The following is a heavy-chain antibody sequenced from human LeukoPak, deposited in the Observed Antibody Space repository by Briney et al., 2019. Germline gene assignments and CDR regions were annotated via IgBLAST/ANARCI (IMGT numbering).Heavy chain of an antibody. Sequence: GGSLRLSCAASGFTFTNYWMSWVRQAPGKGLEWVSAVYSGGSTFYADSVKGRFTISRDNSKNTLYLQISSLRAEDTAVYYCALLGAAGREYFQHWGQGTLVTVSS. CDR1: GFTFTNYW. CDR3: ALLGAAGREYFQH. V-gene: IGHV3-53*01. J-gene: IGHJ1*01. D-gene: IGHD6-13*01. CDR2: VYSGGST.